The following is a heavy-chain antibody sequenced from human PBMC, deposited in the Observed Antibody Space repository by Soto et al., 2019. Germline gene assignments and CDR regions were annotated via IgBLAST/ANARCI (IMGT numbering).Heavy chain of an antibody. J-gene: IGHJ4*02. CDR2: IIPIFGTA. Sequence: SVKVSCKATGGTFSSYAISWVRQAPGQGLEWMGGIIPIFGTANYAQKFQGRVTITADESTSTAYMELSSLRSEDTAVCYCARDRSSGWYSEFDYWGQGTLVTVSS. D-gene: IGHD6-19*01. CDR3: ARDRSSGWYSEFDY. V-gene: IGHV1-69*13. CDR1: GGTFSSYA.